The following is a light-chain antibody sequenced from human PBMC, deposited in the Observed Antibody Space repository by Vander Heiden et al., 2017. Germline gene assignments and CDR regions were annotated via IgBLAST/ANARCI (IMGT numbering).Light chain of an antibody. CDR1: SSDVGGYNY. CDR2: DVS. Sequence: SVSGSPGQPITISCTGTSSDVGGYNYVSWYQQHPGKAPKLMIYDVSNRPSGVSNRFSGSKSGNTASLTISGLQAEDEADYYCSSYTSSSIVVFGGGTKLTVL. CDR3: SSYTSSSIVV. V-gene: IGLV2-14*03. J-gene: IGLJ2*01.